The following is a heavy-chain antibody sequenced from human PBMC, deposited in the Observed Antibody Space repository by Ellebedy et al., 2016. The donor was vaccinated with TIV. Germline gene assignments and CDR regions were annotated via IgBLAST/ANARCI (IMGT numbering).Heavy chain of an antibody. V-gene: IGHV4-34*01. CDR2: INHSGST. D-gene: IGHD5-18*01. CDR3: ARSLGYSYAWNI. CDR1: GGSFSGYY. Sequence: GSLRLXXAVYGGSFSGYYWSWIRQPPGKGLEWIGEINHSGSTNYNPSLKSRVTISVDTSKNQFSLKLSSVTAADTAVYYCARSLGYSYAWNIWGQGTMVTVSS. J-gene: IGHJ3*02.